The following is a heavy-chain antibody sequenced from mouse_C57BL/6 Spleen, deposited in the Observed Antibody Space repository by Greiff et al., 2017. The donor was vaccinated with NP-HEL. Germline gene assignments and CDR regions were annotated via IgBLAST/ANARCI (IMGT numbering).Heavy chain of an antibody. D-gene: IGHD3-2*02. CDR2: ISYDGSN. CDR1: GYSITSGYY. V-gene: IGHV3-6*01. J-gene: IGHJ2*01. CDR3: ARGGQLRLLDY. Sequence: ESGPGLVKPSQSLSLTCSVTGYSITSGYYWNWIRQFPGNKLEWMGYISYDGSNNYNPSLKNRISITRDTSKNRFFLKLNSVTTEDTATYYCARGGQLRLLDYWGQGTTLTVSS.